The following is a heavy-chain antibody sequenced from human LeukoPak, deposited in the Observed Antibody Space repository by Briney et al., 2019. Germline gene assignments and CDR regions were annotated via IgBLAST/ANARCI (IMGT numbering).Heavy chain of an antibody. Sequence: GRSLRLSCAASGFTFDDYAMHWVRRAPGKGLEWVSGISWNGGSKDYADSVKGRFIISRDNAKNSLFLQMNSLRAEDMALYYCVRDISSSGWYVWASDIWGQGTTVTVSS. CDR3: VRDISSSGWYVWASDI. V-gene: IGHV3-9*03. CDR2: ISWNGGSK. D-gene: IGHD6-19*01. J-gene: IGHJ3*02. CDR1: GFTFDDYA.